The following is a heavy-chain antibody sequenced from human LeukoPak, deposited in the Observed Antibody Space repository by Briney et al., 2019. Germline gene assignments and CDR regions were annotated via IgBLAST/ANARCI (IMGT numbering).Heavy chain of an antibody. CDR2: IYSGGST. V-gene: IGHV3-66*01. CDR1: GFTVSSNY. CDR3: ARGREKYYDILTGYASYFDY. D-gene: IGHD3-9*01. Sequence: GGSLRLSCAASGFTVSSNYMSWVRQAPGKGLEWVSVIYSGGSTYYADSVKGRFTISRDNSKNTLYLQMNSLRAEDTAVYYCARGREKYYDILTGYASYFDYWGQGTLATVSS. J-gene: IGHJ4*02.